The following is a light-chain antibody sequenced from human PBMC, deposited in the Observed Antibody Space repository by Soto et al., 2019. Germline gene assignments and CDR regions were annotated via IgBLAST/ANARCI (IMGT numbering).Light chain of an antibody. J-gene: IGKJ1*01. Sequence: DIQLTQSPSTLSASVGDRVTITCRASQRMTSWLAWYQQKPGKAPKVLIYDASSLESGVPSRFSGSESGTEFTLTIGSLQPDDIATYYCQQYTENSGTFGQGTKVEVK. V-gene: IGKV1-5*01. CDR2: DAS. CDR1: QRMTSW. CDR3: QQYTENSGT.